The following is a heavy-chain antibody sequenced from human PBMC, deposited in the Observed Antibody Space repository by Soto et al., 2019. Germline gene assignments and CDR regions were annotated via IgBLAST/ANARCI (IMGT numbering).Heavy chain of an antibody. CDR1: GGSISSYY. J-gene: IGHJ6*02. Sequence: SETLSLTCTVSGGSISSYYWSWIRQPPGKGLEWIGYIYYSGSTNYNPSLKSRVTISVDTSKNQFSLKLSSVTAADTAVYYCARDRLPFYDILTGYPNCIDVWGQGTTVTVSS. V-gene: IGHV4-59*01. CDR3: ARDRLPFYDILTGYPNCIDV. D-gene: IGHD3-9*01. CDR2: IYYSGST.